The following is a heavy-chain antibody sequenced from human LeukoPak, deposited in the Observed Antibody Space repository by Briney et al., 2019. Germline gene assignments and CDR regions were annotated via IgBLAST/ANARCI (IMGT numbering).Heavy chain of an antibody. CDR2: ISYDGSNK. V-gene: IGHV3-30-3*01. Sequence: PGGSLRLSCAASGFTFSSYAMHWVRQAPGKGLEWVAVISYDGSNKYYADSVKGRFTISRDNSKNTLYLQMNSLRAEDTAVYYCARELGDGHYGMDVWGQGTTVTVSS. D-gene: IGHD4-17*01. CDR3: ARELGDGHYGMDV. J-gene: IGHJ6*02. CDR1: GFTFSSYA.